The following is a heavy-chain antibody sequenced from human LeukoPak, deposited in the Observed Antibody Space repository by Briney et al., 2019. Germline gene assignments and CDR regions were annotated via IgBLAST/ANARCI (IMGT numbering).Heavy chain of an antibody. CDR2: ISSSSSYI. D-gene: IGHD3-22*01. CDR1: GFTFSSYS. CDR3: ARDPEYYDSSGYGDY. J-gene: IGHJ4*02. V-gene: IGHV3-21*01. Sequence: AGGSLRLSCAASGFTFSSYSTNWVRQAPGKGLEWVSSISSSSSYIYYADSVKGRFTISRDNAKNSLYLQMNSLRAEDTAVYYCARDPEYYDSSGYGDYWGQGTLVTVSS.